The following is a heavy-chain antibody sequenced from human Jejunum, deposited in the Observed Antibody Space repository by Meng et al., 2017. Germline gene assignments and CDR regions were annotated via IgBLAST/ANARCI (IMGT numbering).Heavy chain of an antibody. V-gene: IGHV3-48*03. CDR2: ISESGDFI. D-gene: IGHD2-8*01. CDR1: GFIFNKYE. Sequence: GESLKISCAASGFIFNKYEMNWVRQAPGKGLEWVSYISESGDFIYYADSVKGRFTISRDNAKNSLYLQMNSVRAEDTAVYYCARGFCSNGVCNYDYGMDVWGQGTTVTVSS. CDR3: ARGFCSNGVCNYDYGMDV. J-gene: IGHJ6*02.